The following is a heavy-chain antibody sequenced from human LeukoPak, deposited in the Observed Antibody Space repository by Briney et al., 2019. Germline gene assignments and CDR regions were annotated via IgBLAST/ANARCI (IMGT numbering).Heavy chain of an antibody. CDR3: ARDHPGRAAAENWFDP. Sequence: SVKVSCKASGGTFSSYAISWVRQAPGQGLEWMGRIIPIFGTANYAQKFQGRVTITTDESTSTAYMELSSLRSEDTAVYYCARDHPGRAAAENWFDPWGQGTLVTVSS. J-gene: IGHJ5*02. CDR2: IIPIFGTA. V-gene: IGHV1-69*05. CDR1: GGTFSSYA. D-gene: IGHD1-26*01.